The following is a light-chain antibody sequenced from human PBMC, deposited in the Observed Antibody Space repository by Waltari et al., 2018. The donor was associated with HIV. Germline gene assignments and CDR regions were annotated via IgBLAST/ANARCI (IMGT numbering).Light chain of an antibody. CDR2: GKN. J-gene: IGLJ1*01. Sequence: SSELTQDPAVSVALGQTVRITCQGDSLRSHYASWNQQKAGQAPLLFIYGKNKRPSGIPNRFSGSSSGNTASLTITGAQAEDEADYYCNSRDSSGNHHVFGTGTKVTVL. CDR1: SLRSHY. V-gene: IGLV3-19*01. CDR3: NSRDSSGNHHV.